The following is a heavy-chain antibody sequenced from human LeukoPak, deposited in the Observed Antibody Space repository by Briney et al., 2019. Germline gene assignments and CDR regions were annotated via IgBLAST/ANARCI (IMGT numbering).Heavy chain of an antibody. CDR1: GGSISSGGYS. D-gene: IGHD3-10*01. CDR2: IYHSGST. J-gene: IGHJ4*02. Sequence: SETLSLTCAVSGGSISSGGYSWSWIRQPPGKGLEWIGYIYHSGSTYYNPSLKSRVTISVDRSKNQFSLKLSSVTAADTAVYYCARQSGSGIWYFDYWGQGTLVTVSS. V-gene: IGHV4-30-2*01. CDR3: ARQSGSGIWYFDY.